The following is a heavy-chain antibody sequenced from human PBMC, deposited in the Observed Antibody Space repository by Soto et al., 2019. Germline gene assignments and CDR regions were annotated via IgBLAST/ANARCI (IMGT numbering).Heavy chain of an antibody. CDR1: GDTFNFYT. CDR3: ATNYGSGSAHFDN. V-gene: IGHV1-69*02. J-gene: IGHJ4*02. D-gene: IGHD3-10*01. Sequence: QVQLVQSGAEVKTPGSSVKVSCTASGDTFNFYTLSWVRQAPGQGLEWMGRIIPMLGMSNYAQKFQGRVTMLADKSTSTAYMGLSSLRSEDTPVYYCATNYGSGSAHFDNWGQGTLVTVSS. CDR2: IIPMLGMS.